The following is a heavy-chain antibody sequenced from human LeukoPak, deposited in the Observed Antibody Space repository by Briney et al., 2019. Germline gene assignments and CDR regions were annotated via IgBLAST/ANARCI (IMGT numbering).Heavy chain of an antibody. V-gene: IGHV3-7*03. CDR2: IKQDGREN. CDR3: ARDEIQLWLNY. CDR1: GFTFSSYW. Sequence: GRSLRLSCAASGFTFSSYWMSWVRQAPGKGLEWVANIKQDGRENCYVDSVKGRFTISRDNAKSSLYLQMNSLRAEDTAVYYCARDEIQLWLNYWGQGTLVTVSS. D-gene: IGHD5-18*01. J-gene: IGHJ4*02.